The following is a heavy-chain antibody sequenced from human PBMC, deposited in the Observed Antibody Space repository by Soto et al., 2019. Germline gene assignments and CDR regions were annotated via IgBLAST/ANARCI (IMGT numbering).Heavy chain of an antibody. D-gene: IGHD2-8*02. J-gene: IGHJ3*02. Sequence: GGSLRLSCTASRFTFGDYAMSWFRQAPGKGLEWVGFIKSKAKGGTTEFAASVKGRFTISRDDSKNIAYLQMNSLKTEDTAVYYCARDRDIVQVPDIWGQGTMVTVSS. CDR2: IKSKAKGGTT. CDR1: RFTFGDYA. V-gene: IGHV3-49*03. CDR3: ARDRDIVQVPDI.